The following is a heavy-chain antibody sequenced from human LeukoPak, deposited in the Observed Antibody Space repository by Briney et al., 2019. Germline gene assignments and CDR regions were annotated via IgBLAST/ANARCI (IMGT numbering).Heavy chain of an antibody. CDR2: ISGSGGST. CDR3: AKGGEDDTIFGVVIKEVFDY. D-gene: IGHD3-3*01. J-gene: IGHJ4*02. V-gene: IGHV3-23*01. Sequence: GGSLRLSCSASGFTFSSYAMSWVRQAPGEGLEWVSAISGSGGSTYYADSVKGRFTISRDNSKNTLYLQMNSLRAEDTAVYYCAKGGEDDTIFGVVIKEVFDYWGQGTLVTVSS. CDR1: GFTFSSYA.